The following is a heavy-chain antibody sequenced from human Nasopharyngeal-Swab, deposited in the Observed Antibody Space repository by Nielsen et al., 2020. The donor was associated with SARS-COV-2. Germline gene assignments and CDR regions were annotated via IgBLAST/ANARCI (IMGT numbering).Heavy chain of an antibody. Sequence: ASVKVPCKASGYTFTSYGISWVRQAPGQGLEWMGWVSAYNGNTNYAQKLQGRVTMTTDTSTSTAYMELRSLRSDDTAVYYCASSSSGYSSSWYYYYYYMDVWGKGTTVTVSS. CDR1: GYTFTSYG. D-gene: IGHD6-13*01. CDR2: VSAYNGNT. J-gene: IGHJ6*03. CDR3: ASSSSGYSSSWYYYYYYMDV. V-gene: IGHV1-18*04.